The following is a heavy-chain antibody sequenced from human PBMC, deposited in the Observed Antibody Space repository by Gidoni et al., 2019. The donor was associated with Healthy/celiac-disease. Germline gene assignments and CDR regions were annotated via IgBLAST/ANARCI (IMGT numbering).Heavy chain of an antibody. Sequence: QVQLQESGPGLVKPSETLSLTCTVSGGPISSYYWSWIRQPAGKGLEWIGRIYTSGSTNYNPSLKSRVTMSVDTSKNQFSLKLSSVTAADTAVYYCAREFLASGSSSWVLGYWGQGTLVTVSS. CDR2: IYTSGST. CDR1: GGPISSYY. J-gene: IGHJ4*02. CDR3: AREFLASGSSSWVLGY. V-gene: IGHV4-4*07. D-gene: IGHD6-13*01.